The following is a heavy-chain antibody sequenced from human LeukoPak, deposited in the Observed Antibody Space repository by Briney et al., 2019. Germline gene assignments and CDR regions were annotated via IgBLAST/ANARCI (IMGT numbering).Heavy chain of an antibody. D-gene: IGHD6-19*01. CDR3: ARELAVAIDY. CDR2: ISYDGSNK. Sequence: GGSLRLSCAASGFTVSSNYMSWVRQAPGKGLEWVAVISYDGSNKYYADSVKGRFTISRDNSKNTLYLQMNSLRAEDTAVYYCARELAVAIDYWGQGTLVTVSS. J-gene: IGHJ4*02. CDR1: GFTVSSNY. V-gene: IGHV3-30-3*01.